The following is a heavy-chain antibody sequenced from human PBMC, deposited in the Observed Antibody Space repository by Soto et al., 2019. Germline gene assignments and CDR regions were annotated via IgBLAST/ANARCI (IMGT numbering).Heavy chain of an antibody. CDR1: GGTFSNYS. D-gene: IGHD1-20*01. Sequence: SVKVSCKASGGTFSNYSISWVRQAPGQGLEWMGGIIPIFGTAKYAQKFQDKITITADESTSTVYMELSSLRSEDTAVYYCARGAVANNQYYYYGMDGWGQGTPVTVSS. CDR2: IIPIFGTA. CDR3: ARGAVANNQYYYYGMDG. J-gene: IGHJ6*02. V-gene: IGHV1-69*13.